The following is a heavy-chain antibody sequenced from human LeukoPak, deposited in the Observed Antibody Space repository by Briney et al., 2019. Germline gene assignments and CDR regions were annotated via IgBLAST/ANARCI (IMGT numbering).Heavy chain of an antibody. J-gene: IGHJ4*02. CDR3: GRDQRSTSCYDC. D-gene: IGHD2-2*01. CDR2: IYFSGNP. V-gene: IGHV4-59*01. Sequence: SQTLSLTCTVSVGSISNDYCGWIRHPPRKRLEWVGYIYFSGNPNYNPSPKSRVTISVDTSKNQFSLTLNSVTAADAAVYYCGRDQRSTSCYDCWGQGTLVTVSS. CDR1: VGSISNDY.